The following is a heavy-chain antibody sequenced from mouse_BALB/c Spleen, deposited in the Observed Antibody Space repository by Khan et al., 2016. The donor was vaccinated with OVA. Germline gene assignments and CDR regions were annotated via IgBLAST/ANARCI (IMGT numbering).Heavy chain of an antibody. CDR1: GYTFTNYG. J-gene: IGHJ4*01. V-gene: IGHV9-3-1*01. CDR3: ARPPYFSYTLDH. Sequence: QIQLVQSGPELKKPGETVKISCKASGYTFTNYGMNWVKQSPGKALKWMGWINTYTGEPTYADDFKGRFVFSLEPSASTAYLQINNLKKEDTATYFCARPPYFSYTLDHWGQGTSVTVSS. D-gene: IGHD2-10*01. CDR2: INTYTGEP.